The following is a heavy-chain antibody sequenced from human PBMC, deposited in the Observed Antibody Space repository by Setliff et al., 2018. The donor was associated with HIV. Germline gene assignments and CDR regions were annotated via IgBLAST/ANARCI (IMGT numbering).Heavy chain of an antibody. CDR1: GGSISGAGYY. CDR2: IYRTGNV. Sequence: SETLSLTCTVSGGSISGAGYYWTWIRQRPGKGLEWIGYIYRTGNVFYNSSLKSRVTMSLDTSENQFSLRLRSVAAADTAIYFCVLSKGGYCTGGRCYSDSFDIWGRGIMVPSPQ. D-gene: IGHD2-15*01. J-gene: IGHJ3*02. V-gene: IGHV4-30-4*02. CDR3: VLSKGGYCTGGRCYSDSFDI.